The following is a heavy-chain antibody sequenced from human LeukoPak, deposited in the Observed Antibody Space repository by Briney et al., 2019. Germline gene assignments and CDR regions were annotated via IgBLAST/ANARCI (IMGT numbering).Heavy chain of an antibody. CDR1: GFTFSSYG. D-gene: IGHD2-2*01. V-gene: IGHV3-30*02. CDR2: IRYDGSNK. J-gene: IGHJ2*01. Sequence: PGGSLRLSCAASGFTFSSYGMHWVRQAPGKGLEWVAFIRYDGSNKYYADSVKGRFTISRDNSKNTLYLQMNSLRAEDTAVYYCAKDIVVVPAAASYFDLWGRGTLVTVSS. CDR3: AKDIVVVPAAASYFDL.